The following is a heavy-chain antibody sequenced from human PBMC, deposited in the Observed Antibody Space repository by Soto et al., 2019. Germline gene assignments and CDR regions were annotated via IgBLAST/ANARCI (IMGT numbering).Heavy chain of an antibody. CDR3: ARHYLRGITIFGVVIMEAFDI. V-gene: IGHV4-59*08. Sequence: SETLSLTCTVAGGSISSDYWSWIRQPPGKGLEWIGYIYYSGSTNYNPSLKSRVTISVDTSKNQFSLKLSSVTAADTAVYYCARHYLRGITIFGVVIMEAFDIWGQGTMVTVSS. D-gene: IGHD3-3*01. J-gene: IGHJ3*02. CDR1: GGSISSDY. CDR2: IYYSGST.